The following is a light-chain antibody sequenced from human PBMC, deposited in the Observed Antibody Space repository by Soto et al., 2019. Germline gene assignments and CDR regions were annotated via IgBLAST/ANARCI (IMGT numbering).Light chain of an antibody. CDR1: SGSVSTGYY. Sequence: HTVVTQEPSFSVSPGGTVTLTCGLSSGSVSTGYYPSRYQQTPGQAPRTLIYNTNTRSSGVPDRFSGSILGNKAALTITGAQADDECYYYCVLYMGSGISVFGGGTKRTVL. V-gene: IGLV8-61*01. CDR2: NTN. J-gene: IGLJ2*01. CDR3: VLYMGSGISV.